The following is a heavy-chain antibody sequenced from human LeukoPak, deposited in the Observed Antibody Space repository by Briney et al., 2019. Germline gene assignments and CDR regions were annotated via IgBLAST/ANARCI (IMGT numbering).Heavy chain of an antibody. CDR1: GFTFSNYG. CDR3: TKGDGGWYPIDY. J-gene: IGHJ4*02. CDR2: INENAANT. V-gene: IGHV3-23*01. Sequence: HTGGSLRLSCAASGFTFSNYGMSWVRQAPGKGLEWVSTINENAANTHYADSVKGRFTISRDNSKNTLLLRMNSLRADDTALHYCTKGDGGWYPIDYWGQGTLVIVSS. D-gene: IGHD6-19*01.